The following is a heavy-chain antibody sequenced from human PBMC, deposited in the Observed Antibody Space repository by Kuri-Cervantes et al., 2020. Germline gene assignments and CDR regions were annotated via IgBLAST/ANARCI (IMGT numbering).Heavy chain of an antibody. CDR1: GYTFANYW. V-gene: IGHV5-51*01. CDR3: ARRGYSYGNIDY. D-gene: IGHD5-18*01. J-gene: IGHJ4*02. CDR2: IYPGDSDT. Sequence: GESLKISCTGSGYTFANYWIGWVRQMPGKGLEWMGIIYPGDSDTRYSPSFQGQVTISADKSISTAYLQWSSLKASDTAMYYCARRGYSYGNIDYWGQGTLVTVSS.